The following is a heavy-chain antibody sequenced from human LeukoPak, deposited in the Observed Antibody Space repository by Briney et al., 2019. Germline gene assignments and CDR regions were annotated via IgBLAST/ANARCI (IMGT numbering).Heavy chain of an antibody. CDR3: ASGVSIWLGNAFDF. V-gene: IGHV3-33*01. Sequence: GGSLRLSCAASGFTFSSYGMHWVRQAPGNGLEWVAVIWYDGSNKYYADSVKGRFTISRDNSKNTLYLQMNSLRAEDTAVYYCASGVSIWLGNAFDFWGQGTMVTVSS. D-gene: IGHD3-10*01. CDR1: GFTFSSYG. J-gene: IGHJ3*01. CDR2: IWYDGSNK.